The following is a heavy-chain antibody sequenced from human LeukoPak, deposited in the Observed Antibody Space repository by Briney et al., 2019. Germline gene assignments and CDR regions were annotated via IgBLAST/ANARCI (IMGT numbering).Heavy chain of an antibody. CDR3: AKDLGY. Sequence: GGSLRLSCAASGFNFSSYGMHWVRQAPGKGLEWVAFIRYDGSNKYYADSVKGRFTISRDNSKNTLYLQMNSLRAEDTAVYYCAKDLGYWGQGTLVTVSS. CDR2: IRYDGSNK. CDR1: GFNFSSYG. V-gene: IGHV3-30*02. J-gene: IGHJ4*02.